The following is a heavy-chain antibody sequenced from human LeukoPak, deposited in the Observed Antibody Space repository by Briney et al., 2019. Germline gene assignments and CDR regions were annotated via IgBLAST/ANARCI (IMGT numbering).Heavy chain of an antibody. CDR3: ARVVKYCSGGSCYHTLFDY. Sequence: SETLSLTCTVSGGSISSGGYYWSWIRQHPGKGLEWIGYIYYSGSTYYNPSLKSRVTISVDTSKNQFSLKLSSVTAADTAVYYCARVVKYCSGGSCYHTLFDYWGQGTLVTVSS. CDR2: IYYSGST. D-gene: IGHD2-15*01. J-gene: IGHJ4*02. V-gene: IGHV4-31*03. CDR1: GGSISSGGYY.